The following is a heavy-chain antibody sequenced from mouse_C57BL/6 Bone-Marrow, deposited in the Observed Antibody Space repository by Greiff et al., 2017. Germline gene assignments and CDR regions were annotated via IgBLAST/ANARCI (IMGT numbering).Heavy chain of an antibody. Sequence: EVQLQQSGPELVKPGASVKISCKASGYSFTGYYMNWVKQSPEKSLEWIGEINPSTGGTTYNQKFKAKATLTVDKSSSTAYMQLKSLTSEDSAVYYCARGANWAYWGQGTTLTVSS. CDR3: ARGANWAY. V-gene: IGHV1-42*01. J-gene: IGHJ2*01. CDR2: INPSTGGT. CDR1: GYSFTGYY. D-gene: IGHD4-1*01.